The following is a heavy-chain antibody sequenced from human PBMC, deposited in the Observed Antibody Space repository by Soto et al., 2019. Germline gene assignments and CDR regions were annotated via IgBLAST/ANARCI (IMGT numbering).Heavy chain of an antibody. V-gene: IGHV1-8*01. CDR3: AREDRRGYSCGHPYTWFDP. D-gene: IGHD5-18*01. CDR1: GYTFGSYD. CDR2: MNPNSGNT. Sequence: ASVKVSCKASGYTFGSYDINWVRQAPGQGLEWMGWMNPNSGNTGYAQKFQGRVTMTRSTSVSTAYMELTGLRSEDTAVYYCAREDRRGYSCGHPYTWFDPWGQGTLVTVSS. J-gene: IGHJ5*02.